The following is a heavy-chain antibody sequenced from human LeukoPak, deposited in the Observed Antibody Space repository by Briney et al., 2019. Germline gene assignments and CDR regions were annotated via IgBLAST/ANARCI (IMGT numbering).Heavy chain of an antibody. CDR2: INWNGGST. CDR3: ARFLWSGYLAGYYMDV. Sequence: PRGSLRLSCGASGFTFDDYGMSWVRRAPGKGLEWVSGINWNGGSTGYADSVKGRFTISRDNAKNSLYLQMNSLRAEDTALYYCARFLWSGYLAGYYMDVWGQGTTVTVSS. D-gene: IGHD3-3*01. CDR1: GFTFDDYG. J-gene: IGHJ6*03. V-gene: IGHV3-20*04.